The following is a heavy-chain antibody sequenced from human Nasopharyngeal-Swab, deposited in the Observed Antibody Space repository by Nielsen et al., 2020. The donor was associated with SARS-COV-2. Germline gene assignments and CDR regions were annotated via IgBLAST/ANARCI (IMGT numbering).Heavy chain of an antibody. J-gene: IGHJ4*02. D-gene: IGHD1-14*01. CDR2: ISYDGSNK. CDR1: GFTFSSYW. CDR3: TTKRSPFDY. V-gene: IGHV3-30-3*01. Sequence: GESLKISCAASGFTFSSYWMHWVRQAPGKGLEWVAVISYDGSNKYYADSVKGRFTISRDNSKNTLYLQMNSLKTEDTAMYYCTTKRSPFDYWGQGTLVTVSS.